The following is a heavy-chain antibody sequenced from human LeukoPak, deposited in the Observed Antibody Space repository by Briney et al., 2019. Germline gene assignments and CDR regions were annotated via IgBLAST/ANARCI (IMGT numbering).Heavy chain of an antibody. CDR1: GGSFSGYY. D-gene: IGHD3-9*01. Sequence: PSETLSLTCAVSGGSFSGYYWSWIRQPPGKGLEWFGEINHSGSTNYNPSLKSRGTISVDTSKNQFSLKLSTVTAADTGVYYCARGPTVFRYFPWFGPWGQGALVTVSS. CDR2: INHSGST. J-gene: IGHJ5*02. V-gene: IGHV4-34*01. CDR3: ARGPTVFRYFPWFGP.